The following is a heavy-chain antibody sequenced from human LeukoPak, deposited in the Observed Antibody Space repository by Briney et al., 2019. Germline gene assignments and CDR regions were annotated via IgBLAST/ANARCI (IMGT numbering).Heavy chain of an antibody. Sequence: GGSLRLSCAASGFTFSSYGMHWVRQAPGKGLEWVAVISYDGSNKYYADSVKGRFTISRDNSKNTLYLQMNSPRAEDTAVYYCAKDTYYDFWSGYYPNYWGQGTLVTVSS. CDR1: GFTFSSYG. CDR2: ISYDGSNK. D-gene: IGHD3-3*01. V-gene: IGHV3-30*18. J-gene: IGHJ4*02. CDR3: AKDTYYDFWSGYYPNY.